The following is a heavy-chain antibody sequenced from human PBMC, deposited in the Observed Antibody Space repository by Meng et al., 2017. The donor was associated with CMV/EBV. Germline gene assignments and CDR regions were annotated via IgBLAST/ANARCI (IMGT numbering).Heavy chain of an antibody. CDR2: ISSSGSTI. V-gene: IGHV3-48*03. J-gene: IGHJ6*02. D-gene: IGHD6-25*01. Sequence: GESLKISCAASGFTFSSYEMNWVRQAPGKGLEWVSYISSSGSTIYYADSVKGRFTISRDNSKNTLYLQMNSLRAEDTAVYYCARGDSSVYYYYYYGMDVWGQGTTVTVSS. CDR3: ARGDSSVYYYYYYGMDV. CDR1: GFTFSSYE.